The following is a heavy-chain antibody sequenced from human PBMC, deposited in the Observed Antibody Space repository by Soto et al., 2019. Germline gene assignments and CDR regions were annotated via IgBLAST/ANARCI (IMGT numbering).Heavy chain of an antibody. CDR1: GGTFSSYA. V-gene: IGHV1-69*01. Sequence: QVQLVQSGAEVKKPGSSVKVSCKASGGTFSSYAISWVRQAPGQGLEWMGGIIPIFGTANYAQKCQGRVTITEDDSTSTAYKELSSLRSEDTDVYYCAREYRSSSALHLDYWGQGTLVTVSS. J-gene: IGHJ4*02. D-gene: IGHD6-6*01. CDR2: IIPIFGTA. CDR3: AREYRSSSALHLDY.